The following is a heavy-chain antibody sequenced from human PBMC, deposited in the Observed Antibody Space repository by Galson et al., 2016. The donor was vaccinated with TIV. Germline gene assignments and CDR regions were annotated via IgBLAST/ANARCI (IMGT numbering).Heavy chain of an antibody. J-gene: IGHJ4*02. CDR2: IYSGGTT. CDR3: ARHVLYSFDY. V-gene: IGHV4-31*02. Sequence: YWNWIRQHPGKGLEWIGYIYSGGTTFYNPSLKSRVTISVDTSKNQFSLKLRSVTAADTAVYFYARHVLYSFDYWGQGALVTVSS. D-gene: IGHD3-10*02. CDR1: Y.